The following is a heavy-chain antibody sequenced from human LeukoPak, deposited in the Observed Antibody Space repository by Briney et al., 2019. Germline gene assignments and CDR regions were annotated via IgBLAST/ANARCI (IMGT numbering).Heavy chain of an antibody. CDR3: ARAAIFGSSPWDY. Sequence: SVKVSCKASGGTFSSYAISWVRQAPGQGLEWMGGIIPIFGTANYAQKLQGRVTMTTDTSTSTSYMELRSLRSDDTAVYYCARAAIFGSSPWDYWGQGTLVTVSS. CDR1: GGTFSSYA. V-gene: IGHV1-69*05. D-gene: IGHD3-3*01. J-gene: IGHJ4*02. CDR2: IIPIFGTA.